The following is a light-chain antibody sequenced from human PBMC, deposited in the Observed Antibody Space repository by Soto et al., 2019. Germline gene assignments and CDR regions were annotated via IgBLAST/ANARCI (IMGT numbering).Light chain of an antibody. CDR2: AAS. Sequence: DIRMTQSPSSLSASVGDRVTIRCRASQSISTYLNWYRQKPGKAPELLIYAASSLQSGVPSRFSGSGSGTDFTLTISNLQPEDFSSYYCQQSYSSPNTFGQGTKLEI. CDR1: QSISTY. CDR3: QQSYSSPNT. V-gene: IGKV1-39*01. J-gene: IGKJ2*01.